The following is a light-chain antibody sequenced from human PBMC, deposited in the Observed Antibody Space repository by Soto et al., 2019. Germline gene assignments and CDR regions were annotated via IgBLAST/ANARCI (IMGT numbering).Light chain of an antibody. J-gene: IGKJ2*01. CDR3: QHYGTSLYT. CDR2: DAS. CDR1: PSVSSS. V-gene: IGKV3-11*01. Sequence: EFVVTQSPATLSLSPGERATLSCRASPSVSSSLAWYQQKPGQAPRLLIYDASKRATGIPARFSGSGSGTDFTLTISRLEPEDFAVYYCQHYGTSLYTFGQGTKLEIK.